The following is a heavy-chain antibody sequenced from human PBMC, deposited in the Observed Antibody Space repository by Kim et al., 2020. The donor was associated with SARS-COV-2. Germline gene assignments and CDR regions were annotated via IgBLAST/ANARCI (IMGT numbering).Heavy chain of an antibody. Sequence: GGSLRLSCAASEFTFSTYWMSWVRQAPGKGLEWVTTIRQDGNEKHYVDSVKGRFTISRDNAKNSLYLQMNNLRAEDTAVYYCTRGPGVPAAPYYFDYWGKGTLVTVSS. J-gene: IGHJ4*02. CDR1: EFTFSTYW. CDR3: TRGPGVPAAPYYFDY. D-gene: IGHD6-13*01. CDR2: IRQDGNEK. V-gene: IGHV3-7*03.